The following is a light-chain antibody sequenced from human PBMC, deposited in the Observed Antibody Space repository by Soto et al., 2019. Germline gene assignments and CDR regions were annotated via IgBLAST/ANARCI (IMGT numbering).Light chain of an antibody. CDR1: QSVSSY. J-gene: IGKJ4*01. CDR2: DAS. CDR3: QQRSNWPPT. Sequence: EIVLTQSPATLSLSPGERATLSCRASQSVSSYLAWYQQKPCQAPRLLIYDASNRATGIPARFSGSGSGTDFTLTISSLEPEDFAVYYCQQRSNWPPTFVGGTKVEIK. V-gene: IGKV3-11*01.